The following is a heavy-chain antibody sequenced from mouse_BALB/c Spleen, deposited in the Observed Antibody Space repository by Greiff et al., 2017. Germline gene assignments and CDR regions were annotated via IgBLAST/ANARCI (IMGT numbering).Heavy chain of an antibody. J-gene: IGHJ1*01. CDR3: ARSGRYGNCNRYFDV. D-gene: IGHD2-10*02. V-gene: IGHV5-17*02. CDR2: FSSGSSTI. Sequence: EVQVVESGGGLVQPGGSRKLTCAASRFTFSSFGMQKGRQAPEKGLEWVAYFSSGSSTIYYADTVKGRFTISRDNPKNTLFLQLTSLRSEDTAMYYCARSGRYGNCNRYFDVWGAGTTVTVSA. CDR1: RFTFSSFG.